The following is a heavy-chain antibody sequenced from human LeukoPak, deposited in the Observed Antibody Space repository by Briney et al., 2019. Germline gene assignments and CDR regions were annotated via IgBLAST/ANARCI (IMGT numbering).Heavy chain of an antibody. J-gene: IGHJ4*02. CDR1: VYTFTDYY. CDR2: MNPNDGDT. Sequence: GALVKVSCKASVYTFTDYYMHCVRQAAGHRVEWRGWMNPNDGDTNYAQKFQCRVTMTRDTSISTAHMEVSRIRAAATAVYFCARANFLYCSSTACLFDYWGQGTLVTVSS. D-gene: IGHD2-2*01. CDR3: ARANFLYCSSTACLFDY. V-gene: IGHV1-2*02.